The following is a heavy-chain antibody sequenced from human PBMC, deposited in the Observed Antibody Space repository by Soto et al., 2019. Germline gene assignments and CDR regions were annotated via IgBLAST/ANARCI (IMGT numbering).Heavy chain of an antibody. CDR3: ARAINTVTTSFFNFDY. CDR1: GGYVSSGSYY. J-gene: IGHJ4*02. D-gene: IGHD4-17*01. Sequence: SETLSLTCTVSGGYVSSGSYYWSWIRQPPGKGLEWIGYIYYSGSTNYNPSLKSRVTISVDTSKNQFSLKLSSVTAADTAVYYCARAINTVTTSFFNFDYWGQGTLVTVSS. CDR2: IYYSGST. V-gene: IGHV4-61*01.